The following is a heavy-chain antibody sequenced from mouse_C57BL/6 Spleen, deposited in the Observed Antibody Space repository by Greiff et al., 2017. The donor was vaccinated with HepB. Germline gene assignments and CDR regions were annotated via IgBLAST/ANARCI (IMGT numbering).Heavy chain of an antibody. CDR3: ARGGYDYGFAY. V-gene: IGHV1-50*01. J-gene: IGHJ3*01. Sequence: QVQLQQPGAELVKPGASVKLSCKASGYTFTSYWMQWVKQRPGQGLEWIGEIDPSDSYTNYNQKFKGKATLTVDTSSSTAYMQLSSLTSEDSAVYYCARGGYDYGFAYWGQGTLVTVSA. CDR2: IDPSDSYT. CDR1: GYTFTSYW. D-gene: IGHD2-4*01.